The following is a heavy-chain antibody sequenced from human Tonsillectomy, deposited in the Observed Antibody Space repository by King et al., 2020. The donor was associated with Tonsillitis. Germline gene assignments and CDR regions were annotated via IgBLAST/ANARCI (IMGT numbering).Heavy chain of an antibody. CDR3: ARAPTKTRYGDYVD. CDR2: ISADNGNT. CDR1: GYTFTSYG. J-gene: IGHJ4*02. D-gene: IGHD4-17*01. V-gene: IGHV1-18*01. Sequence: VQLVESGAEVKKPGASVKVSCTASGYTFTSYGISWVRQAPGQGLEWMGWISADNGNTNYAQKLQGRVTMTTDTFTSTAYMELRSLRSDDTAVYYCARAPTKTRYGDYVDWGQGTLVTVSS.